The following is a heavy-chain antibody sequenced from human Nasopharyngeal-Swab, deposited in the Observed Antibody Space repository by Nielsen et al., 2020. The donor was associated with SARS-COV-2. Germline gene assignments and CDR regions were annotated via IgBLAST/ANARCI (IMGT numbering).Heavy chain of an antibody. J-gene: IGHJ6*02. V-gene: IGHV3-49*02. Sequence: WIRQPPGKGLEWVGFIRSKAYGGTTEYAASVKGRFTISRDDSKSIAYLQMNSLKTEDTAVYYCTREGYCSSTSCYVYYYYGMDVWGQGTTVPSP. CDR2: IRSKAYGGTT. CDR3: TREGYCSSTSCYVYYYYGMDV. D-gene: IGHD2-2*01.